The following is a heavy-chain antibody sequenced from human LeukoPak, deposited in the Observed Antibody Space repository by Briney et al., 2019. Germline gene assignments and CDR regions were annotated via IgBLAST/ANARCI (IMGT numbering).Heavy chain of an antibody. CDR1: GYTLTSYG. J-gene: IGHJ4*02. V-gene: IGHV1-18*01. D-gene: IGHD6-13*01. Sequence: ASVKVSCKASGYTLTSYGISWVRQAPGQGLEWMGWISAYNGNTNYAQKLQGRVTMTTDTSTSTAYMELRSLRSDDTAVYYCARDLGARSSWYYFDYWGQGTLVTVSS. CDR3: ARDLGARSSWYYFDY. CDR2: ISAYNGNT.